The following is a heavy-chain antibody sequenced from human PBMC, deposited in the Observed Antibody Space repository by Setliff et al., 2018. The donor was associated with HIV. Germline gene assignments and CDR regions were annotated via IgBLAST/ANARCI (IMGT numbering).Heavy chain of an antibody. J-gene: IGHJ3*02. Sequence: SVKVSCKASGGTSSTHAMNWVRQAPGRGLEWMGQIISVLEITDYEQKFQGRVTITADESTSTFYLELSGLRSDDTAVYYCAGPRGDEAFDIWGQGTKVTVSS. CDR3: AGPRGDEAFDI. D-gene: IGHD3-10*01. CDR1: GGTSSTHA. CDR2: IISVLEIT. V-gene: IGHV1-69*10.